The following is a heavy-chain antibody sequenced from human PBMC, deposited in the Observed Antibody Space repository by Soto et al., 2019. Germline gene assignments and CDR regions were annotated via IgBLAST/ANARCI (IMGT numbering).Heavy chain of an antibody. Sequence: QVQLVQSGAEVKKPGSSVKVSCKASGGTFSSYTISWVRQAPGQGLEWMGRIIPILGIANYAQKFQGRVTITADKSTSTAYMELSSLRSEDTAVYYCARVSGSSYDYYYYMDVWGKGTTVTVSS. J-gene: IGHJ6*03. CDR2: IIPILGIA. D-gene: IGHD3-10*01. CDR3: ARVSGSSYDYYYYMDV. V-gene: IGHV1-69*02. CDR1: GGTFSSYT.